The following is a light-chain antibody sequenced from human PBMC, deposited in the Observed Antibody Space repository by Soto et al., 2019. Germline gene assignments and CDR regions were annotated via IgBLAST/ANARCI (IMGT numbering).Light chain of an antibody. CDR2: AAS. V-gene: IGKV1-9*01. CDR1: QGINRF. Sequence: EIQLTQSPSFLSASVGDRVTITCRASQGINRFLAWYQQKPGKAPKLLIYAASTLQSGVPSRFSGSGSGTEFTLTICSLQPEDIATYYWRQLKSNLITFGHGRRPEIK. J-gene: IGKJ5*01. CDR3: RQLKSNLIT.